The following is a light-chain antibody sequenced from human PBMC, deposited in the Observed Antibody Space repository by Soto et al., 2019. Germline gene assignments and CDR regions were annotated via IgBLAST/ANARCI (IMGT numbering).Light chain of an antibody. Sequence: DIQMTQSPSSLSASVGDRATIXXRASPSMSSYLNWYQQKPGKAPKLXXYAASTLQSGVPSRFSGSGSGTDFTLTISSLQPEDFATYYCQQLNRYPLSTFGPGTRLEIK. CDR1: PSMSSY. J-gene: IGKJ5*01. V-gene: IGKV1-39*01. CDR2: AAS. CDR3: QQLNRYPLST.